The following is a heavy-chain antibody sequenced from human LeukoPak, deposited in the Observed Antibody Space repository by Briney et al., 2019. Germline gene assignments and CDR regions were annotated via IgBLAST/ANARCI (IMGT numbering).Heavy chain of an antibody. CDR1: GDSISSYYW. D-gene: IGHD3-10*01. J-gene: IGHJ4*02. V-gene: IGHV2-5*08. Sequence: TLSLTCTVSGDSISSYYWSWIRQPPGKALEWLALIFWDDDNRYSPSLKSRLTITKDTSRNQVVLTMTNMDPVDTATYYCAHRGSGSFLFDFWGQGALVTVSS. CDR2: IFWDDDN. CDR3: AHRGSGSFLFDF.